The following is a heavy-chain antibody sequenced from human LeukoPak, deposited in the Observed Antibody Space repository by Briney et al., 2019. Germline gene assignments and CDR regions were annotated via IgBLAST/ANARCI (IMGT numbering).Heavy chain of an antibody. Sequence: HPGGSLRLSCAASGFTFSSYWMSWVRQAPGKGLEWVASIKQDGSEKYYVDSVKGRFTISRDNAKNSLYLQMNSLRAEDTAVYYCAREDGSGSYYNEAGGFGPSAFDIWGQGTMVTISS. CDR3: AREDGSGSYYNEAGGFGPSAFDI. V-gene: IGHV3-7*01. CDR1: GFTFSSYW. D-gene: IGHD3-10*01. J-gene: IGHJ3*02. CDR2: IKQDGSEK.